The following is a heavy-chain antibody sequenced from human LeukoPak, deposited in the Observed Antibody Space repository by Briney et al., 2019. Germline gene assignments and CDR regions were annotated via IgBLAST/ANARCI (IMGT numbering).Heavy chain of an antibody. V-gene: IGHV3-23*01. CDR3: AKVRDDYGDYYFDY. CDR2: ISGSGGST. CDR1: GFTFSSYA. Sequence: GGSLRLSCAASGFTFSSYAMSWVRQAPGKGLEWVSAISGSGGSTYYADSVKGRFTIPRDNSKNTLYLQMNSLRAEDTAVYYCAKVRDDYGDYYFDYWGQGTLVTVSS. D-gene: IGHD4-17*01. J-gene: IGHJ4*02.